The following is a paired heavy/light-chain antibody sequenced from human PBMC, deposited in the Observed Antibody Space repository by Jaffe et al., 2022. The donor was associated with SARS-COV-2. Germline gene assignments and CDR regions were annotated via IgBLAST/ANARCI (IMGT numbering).Heavy chain of an antibody. CDR2: INTNTGNP. V-gene: IGHV7-4-1*02. J-gene: IGHJ4*02. D-gene: IGHD1-26*01. CDR3: ARRSRGSYSIDY. CDR1: GYVFTNYA. Sequence: QVQLVQSGSESKKPGASVKVSCKASGYVFTNYAMNWVRQAPGQGLEWMGWINTNTGNPTYAQGFTGRFVFSLDTSVSTAFLQISGLKAEDTAVYYCARRSRGSYSIDYWGQGTLVTVSS.
Light chain of an antibody. J-gene: IGLJ2*01. CDR1: NIGSKS. CDR2: DDS. V-gene: IGLV3-21*02. CDR3: QVWDSSSILKL. Sequence: SYVLTQPPSVSVAPGQTARMTCGGNNIGSKSVHWYQQKPGQAPVLVVYDDSDRPSGIPERFSGSNSGNTATLTISRVEAGDEADYYCQVWDSSSILKLFGGGTKLTVL.